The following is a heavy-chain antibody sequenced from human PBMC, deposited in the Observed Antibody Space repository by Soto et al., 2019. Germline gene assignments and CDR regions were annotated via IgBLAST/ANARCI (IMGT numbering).Heavy chain of an antibody. Sequence: GDCRIIIQQPPGKGLEWIGFLSSGGGTNYSPSLKSRVTISVDTSKNQFSLDLTSVTAADTAVYYCARALYGTEVVIAAIYHWLDPLGQGTLVIVFS. CDR2: LSSGGGT. V-gene: IGHV4-61*08. CDR3: ARALYGTEVVIAAIYHWLDP. CDR1: GDC. D-gene: IGHD2-15*01. J-gene: IGHJ5*02.